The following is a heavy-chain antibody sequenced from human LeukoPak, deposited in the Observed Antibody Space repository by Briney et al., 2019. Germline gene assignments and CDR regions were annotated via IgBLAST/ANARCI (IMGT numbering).Heavy chain of an antibody. D-gene: IGHD4-17*01. V-gene: IGHV3-30*02. CDR1: GFTFSSYG. CDR2: IRYDGSNK. J-gene: IGHJ4*02. Sequence: GGSLRLSCAASGFTFSSYGMHWVRQAPGKGLEWVAFIRYDGSNKYYADSVKGRFTISRDNSKNTLYLQMNSLRAEDTAVYYCAKRGTVTTFGHCDYWGQGTLVTVSS. CDR3: AKRGTVTTFGHCDY.